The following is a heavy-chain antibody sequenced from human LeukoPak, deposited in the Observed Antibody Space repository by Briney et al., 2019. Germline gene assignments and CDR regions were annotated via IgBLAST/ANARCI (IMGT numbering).Heavy chain of an antibody. CDR2: ISYLSSHV. D-gene: IGHD3-16*01. J-gene: IGHJ4*02. CDR1: GFTFSDYD. V-gene: IGHV3-21*01. CDR3: GRAFPPLRTSSVGDL. Sequence: GGSLRLSCSASGFTFSDYDMNWVRQAPGKGLEWVSSISYLSSHVYYGDSVKGRFSISRDNAKNSLYLQMNSLGAEDTAIYYCGRAFPPLRTSSVGDLWGQGILVTVSS.